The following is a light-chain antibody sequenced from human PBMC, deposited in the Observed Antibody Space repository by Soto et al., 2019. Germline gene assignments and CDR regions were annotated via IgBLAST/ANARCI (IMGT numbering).Light chain of an antibody. J-gene: IGLJ2*01. CDR3: SSYAGSTNLV. CDR1: SSDVGGYNY. V-gene: IGLV2-8*01. Sequence: QSALTQPPSASGSPGQSVTISCTGTSSDVGGYNYVSWYQQHPGKAPKLMIYEVSKRPSGVPDRFSGSKSGNTASLTVSGRQAEDEADYYCSSYAGSTNLVFGGGTKLTVL. CDR2: EVS.